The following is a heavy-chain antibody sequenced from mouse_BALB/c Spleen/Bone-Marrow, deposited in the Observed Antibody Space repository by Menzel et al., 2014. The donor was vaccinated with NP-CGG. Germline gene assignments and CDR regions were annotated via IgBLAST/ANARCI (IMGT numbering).Heavy chain of an antibody. CDR2: IIPNSGYS. V-gene: IGHV1-4*01. J-gene: IGHJ4*01. CDR3: TIRYYAMDY. Sequence: VQLQQSGAELARPGASVKMSCQASGYTFTRYTMHWEKKRPGQGLEWIGYIIPNSGYSNYNQKFKDKATLTADKSSSTAYMQLSSLTSEDSAVYYCTIRYYAMDYWGQGTSVTVFS. CDR1: GYTFTRYT. D-gene: IGHD1-1*01.